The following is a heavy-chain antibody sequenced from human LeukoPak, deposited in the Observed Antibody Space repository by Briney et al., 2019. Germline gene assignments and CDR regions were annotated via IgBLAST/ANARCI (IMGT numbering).Heavy chain of an antibody. CDR2: IRYDGSYK. Sequence: GGSLRLSCAASGFTFSSYGMHWVRQAPGKGLEWVAFIRYDGSYKYYADSVKGRFTISRDDSENTLYLQMNSVRAEDTALYFCAKDDDTSGYNGDWYFDLWGRGALVTVSS. CDR1: GFTFSSYG. D-gene: IGHD3-22*01. CDR3: AKDDDTSGYNGDWYFDL. V-gene: IGHV3-30*02. J-gene: IGHJ2*01.